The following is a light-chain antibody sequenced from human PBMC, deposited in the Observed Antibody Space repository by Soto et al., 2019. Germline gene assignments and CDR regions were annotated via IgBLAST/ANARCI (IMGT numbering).Light chain of an antibody. V-gene: IGLV2-8*01. CDR1: SSDVGGYNY. CDR2: EVN. Sequence: QSVLTQPPSASGSPGQSVTISCTGTSSDVGGYNYVSWFQQHPGKVPKLIIHEVNQRPSGVPDRFSGSKSGNTASLTVSGLQAEDEGTYYCSSYGGYNNVVFGTGTKVTVL. J-gene: IGLJ1*01. CDR3: SSYGGYNNVV.